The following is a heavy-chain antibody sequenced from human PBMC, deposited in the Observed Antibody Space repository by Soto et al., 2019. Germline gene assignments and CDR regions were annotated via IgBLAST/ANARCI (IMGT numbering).Heavy chain of an antibody. D-gene: IGHD3-16*01. CDR1: GYTFTSYG. CDR2: ISAYNGNT. V-gene: IGHV1-18*01. J-gene: IGHJ4*02. Sequence: QVQLVQSGAEVKKPGASVKVSCKASGYTFTSYGISWVRQAPGQGLEWMGWISAYNGNTNYAQKPQGRINQPTGHTPSTGHMGVRSLGTGGTAVYYCGGDWAAAGPFDYWGQGTLVTVSS. CDR3: GGDWAAAGPFDY.